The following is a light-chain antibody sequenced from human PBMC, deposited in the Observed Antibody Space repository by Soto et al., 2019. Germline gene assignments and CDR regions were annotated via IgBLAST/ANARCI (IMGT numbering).Light chain of an antibody. CDR1: SSNIGSNT. V-gene: IGLV1-44*01. CDR2: SNN. J-gene: IGLJ1*01. CDR3: AAWDDSLNGYV. Sequence: QSALTQPPSASGTPGQRVTISCSGSSSNIGSNTVNWYQQLPGTASKLLIYSNNQRPSGVPDRFSGSKSGTSASLAISGLQSEDEADYYCAAWDDSLNGYVFGTGTKVTVL.